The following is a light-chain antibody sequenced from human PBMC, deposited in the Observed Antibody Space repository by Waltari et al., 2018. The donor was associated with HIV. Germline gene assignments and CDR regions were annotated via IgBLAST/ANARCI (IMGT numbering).Light chain of an antibody. Sequence: IQITQSPCSLSASVLGRVPITSREGQNIRRKLKCCRQKPGRAPKLLIYAASSLQNMVQSRFSGSGSGTDFTLTISSRQTEDFATYHGQQSHSALRKFGQATNVEIK. CDR3: QQSHSALRK. CDR2: AAS. J-gene: IGKJ1*01. CDR1: QNIRRK. V-gene: IGKV1-39*01.